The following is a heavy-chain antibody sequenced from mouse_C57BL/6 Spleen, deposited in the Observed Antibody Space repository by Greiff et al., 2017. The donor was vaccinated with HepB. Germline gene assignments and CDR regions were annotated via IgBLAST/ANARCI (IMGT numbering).Heavy chain of an antibody. Sequence: EVQLQQSGPELVKPGASVKIPCKASGYTFTDYNMDWVKQSHGKSLEWIGDINPNNGGTIYNQKFKGKATLTVDKSSSTAYMELRSLTSEDTAVYYCARTLWNYGSSYPAYWGQGTLVTVSA. D-gene: IGHD1-1*01. CDR3: ARTLWNYGSSYPAY. CDR1: GYTFTDYN. J-gene: IGHJ3*01. V-gene: IGHV1-18*01. CDR2: INPNNGGT.